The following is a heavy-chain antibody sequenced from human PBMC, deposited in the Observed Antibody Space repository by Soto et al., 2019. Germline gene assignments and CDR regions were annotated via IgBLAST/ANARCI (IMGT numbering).Heavy chain of an antibody. V-gene: IGHV1-2*02. CDR1: GYAFTGYY. CDR3: ARGGKERLHPLGDAFDI. CDR2: INPNSGGT. J-gene: IGHJ3*02. D-gene: IGHD4-4*01. Sequence: GASVKVSCKASGYAFTGYYMHWVRQAPGQGLEWMGWINPNSGGTNYAQKFQGRVTMTRDTSISTAYMELSRLRSDDTAVYYCARGGKERLHPLGDAFDIWGQGTMVTVSS.